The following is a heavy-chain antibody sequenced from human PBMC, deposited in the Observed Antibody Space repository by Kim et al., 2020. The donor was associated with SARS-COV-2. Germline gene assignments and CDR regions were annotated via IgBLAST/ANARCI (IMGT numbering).Heavy chain of an antibody. D-gene: IGHD6-13*01. Sequence: ASVKVSCKASGYTFTSYGISWVRQAPGQGLEWMGWISGYNGNTNYAQKFQGRVTMTTDTSTSTAYMELRSLRSDDTAVYYCARDLTTVAAADYWGQGTLVTVSS. CDR3: ARDLTTVAAADY. CDR2: ISGYNGNT. CDR1: GYTFTSYG. J-gene: IGHJ4*02. V-gene: IGHV1-18*01.